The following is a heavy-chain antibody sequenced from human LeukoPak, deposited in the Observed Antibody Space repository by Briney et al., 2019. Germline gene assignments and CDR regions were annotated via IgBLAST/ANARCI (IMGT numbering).Heavy chain of an antibody. CDR2: IYWDDDK. V-gene: IGHV2-5*02. J-gene: IGHJ4*02. CDR3: VRAAAATGIDY. CDR1: GFSLSTSGVG. Sequence: ESGPTLVKPTQTLTLTCTFSGFSLSTSGVGVGWIRQPPGKALEWLALIYWDDDKRYSPSLMSRLTITKDTSKTQVVLTMTNMDPVDTATYYCVRAAAATGIDYWGQGTLVTVSS. D-gene: IGHD6-13*01.